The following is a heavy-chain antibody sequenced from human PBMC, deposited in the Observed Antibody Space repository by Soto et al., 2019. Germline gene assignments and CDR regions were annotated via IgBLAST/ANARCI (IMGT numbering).Heavy chain of an antibody. Sequence: LRLSCAASGFFFNTYAVHWVRQAPGKGLEWVAVISNDETKEYFADSVKGRVSISRDSSKNTVYLQMDSLRAEDTAVYYCARSIAVAGLDYWGPGTLVTVSS. CDR3: ARSIAVAGLDY. V-gene: IGHV3-30-3*01. D-gene: IGHD6-19*01. CDR2: ISNDETKE. CDR1: GFFFNTYA. J-gene: IGHJ4*02.